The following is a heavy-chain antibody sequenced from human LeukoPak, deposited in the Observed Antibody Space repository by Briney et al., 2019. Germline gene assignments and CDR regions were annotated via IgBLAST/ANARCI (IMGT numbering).Heavy chain of an antibody. Sequence: PSQTLSLTCTVSGGSISSGDYYWSWIRQPPGKDLEWIGYIYYSGSTYYNPSLKSRVTISVDTSKNQFSLKLSSVTAADTAVYYCARSDPLLYSSPSRVGYFDYWGQGTLVTVSS. J-gene: IGHJ4*02. CDR3: ARSDPLLYSSPSRVGYFDY. D-gene: IGHD6-6*01. CDR1: GGSISSGDYY. V-gene: IGHV4-30-4*08. CDR2: IYYSGST.